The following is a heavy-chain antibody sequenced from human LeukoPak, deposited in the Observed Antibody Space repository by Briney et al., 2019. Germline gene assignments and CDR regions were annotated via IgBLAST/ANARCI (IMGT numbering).Heavy chain of an antibody. Sequence: GGSLRLSCAASGFTFSSYWMSWVRQAPGKGLEWVANIKQDGSEKYYVDSVKGRFTISRDNAKNSLYLQMNSLRAEDTAVYSCARVVEYYGSGSYYRPRYYGMDVWGQGTTVTVSS. CDR1: GFTFSSYW. CDR3: ARVVEYYGSGSYYRPRYYGMDV. CDR2: IKQDGSEK. V-gene: IGHV3-7*01. D-gene: IGHD3-10*01. J-gene: IGHJ6*02.